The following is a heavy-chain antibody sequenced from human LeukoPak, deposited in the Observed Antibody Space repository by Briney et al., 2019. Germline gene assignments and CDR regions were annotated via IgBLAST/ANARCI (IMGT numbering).Heavy chain of an antibody. Sequence: PSETLSLTCAVSGYSISSGYYWGWIRQPPGKGLEWIGSIYHSGSTYYDPSLKSRVTISLDTSKNQFSLKLSSVTAADTAVYYCARANGFGLIITWGQGTLVTVSS. D-gene: IGHD3-10*01. J-gene: IGHJ4*02. CDR3: ARANGFGLIIT. V-gene: IGHV4-38-2*01. CDR1: GYSISSGYY. CDR2: IYHSGST.